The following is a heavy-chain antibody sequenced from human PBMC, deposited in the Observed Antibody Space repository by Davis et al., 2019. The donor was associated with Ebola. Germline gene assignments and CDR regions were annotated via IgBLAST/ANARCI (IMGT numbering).Heavy chain of an antibody. V-gene: IGHV4-61*01. CDR2: IYYSGST. CDR3: ASTVTTALDY. Sequence: PGGSLRLSCTVSGGSVSSGSYYWSWIRQPPGKGLEWIGYIYYSGSTNYNPSLKSRVTISVDTSKNQFSLKLSSVTAADTAVYYCASTVTTALDYWGQGTLVTVSS. D-gene: IGHD4-17*01. J-gene: IGHJ4*02. CDR1: GGSVSSGSYY.